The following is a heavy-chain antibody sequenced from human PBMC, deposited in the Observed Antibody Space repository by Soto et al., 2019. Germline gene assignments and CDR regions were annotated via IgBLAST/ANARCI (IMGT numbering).Heavy chain of an antibody. CDR2: IHYSGAT. CDR3: ARALSMVRGAASYYFDY. V-gene: IGHV4-59*01. CDR1: GDSFSTYY. J-gene: IGHJ4*01. Sequence: SSETLSLTCTVSGDSFSTYYWSWIRQSPGMGLEWIGYIHYSGATNYNPSLKSRVTMSLDTSKKQFFLRLRSVTAADTAVYYCARALSMVRGAASYYFDYWGHGTLVTVSS. D-gene: IGHD3-10*01.